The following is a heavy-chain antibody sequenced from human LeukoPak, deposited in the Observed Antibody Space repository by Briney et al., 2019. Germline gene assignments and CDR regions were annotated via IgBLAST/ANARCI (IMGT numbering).Heavy chain of an antibody. CDR1: GFTFSSYS. Sequence: PGGSLRLSCAASGFTFSSYSMNWVRQAPGKGLEWVSSISSSSSYIYYADSVKGRFTISRDNAKNSLYLQMNSLRAEDTAVYYCARERGTAMVGYYFDYWGQGTLVTVSS. J-gene: IGHJ4*02. CDR3: ARERGTAMVGYYFDY. CDR2: ISSSSSYI. D-gene: IGHD5-18*01. V-gene: IGHV3-21*01.